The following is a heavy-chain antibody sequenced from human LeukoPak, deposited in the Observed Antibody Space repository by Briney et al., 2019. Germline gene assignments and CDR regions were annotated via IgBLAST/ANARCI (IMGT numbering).Heavy chain of an antibody. CDR2: ISWNSGSI. CDR1: GFTFDDYA. Sequence: GGSLRLSCAASGFTFDDYAMHWVRQAPGKGLEWVSGISWNSGSIGYADSVKGRFTISRDNAKNSLYLQMNSLRAEDTALYYCAKDMGGPGIAVAGTRDYYYYYGMDVWGQGTTVTVSS. J-gene: IGHJ6*02. CDR3: AKDMGGPGIAVAGTRDYYYYYGMDV. V-gene: IGHV3-9*01. D-gene: IGHD6-19*01.